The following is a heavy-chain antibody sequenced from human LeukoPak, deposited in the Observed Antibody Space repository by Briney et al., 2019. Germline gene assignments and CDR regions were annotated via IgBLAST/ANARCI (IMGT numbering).Heavy chain of an antibody. CDR3: ARVKAMGGTFYHYYSMDV. Sequence: SETLSLTRAFYVGSSSGYYWSWIRQPPGKGLEWIGEIKPSGRTNYNPSPNRRVAISVDTSKNQFSRRLSSGTTEDTAMQSCARVKAMGGTFYHYYSMDVWGQATTVSVSS. D-gene: IGHD1-1*01. V-gene: IGHV4-34*01. CDR2: IKPSGRT. CDR1: VGSSSGYY. J-gene: IGHJ6*01.